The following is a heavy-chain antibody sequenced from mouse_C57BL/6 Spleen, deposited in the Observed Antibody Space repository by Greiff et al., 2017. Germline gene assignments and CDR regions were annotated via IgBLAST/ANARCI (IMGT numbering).Heavy chain of an antibody. CDR1: GYTFTDHT. J-gene: IGHJ3*01. V-gene: IGHV1-78*01. CDR2: IYTSDGST. Sequence: VQLQQSDAELVKPGASVKISCKVSGYTFTDHTIHWMKQRPEQGLEWIGYIYTSDGSTKYNEKFKGKATLTADKSYSTAYMQLNILTSEDSAVYFCARGGDYDWFAYWGQGTLVTVSA. D-gene: IGHD2-4*01. CDR3: ARGGDYDWFAY.